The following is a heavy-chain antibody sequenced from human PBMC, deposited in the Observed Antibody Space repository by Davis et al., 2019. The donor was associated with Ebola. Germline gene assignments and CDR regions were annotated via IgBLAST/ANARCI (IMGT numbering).Heavy chain of an antibody. CDR1: GYSFTTYG. D-gene: IGHD6-19*01. Sequence: ASVKVSCKASGYSFTTYGISWVRQAPGQGLEWMGWSSGYNGKIIYAQKFQGRVTMTTDTSTSTAFMELRSLRSDDTAVYYCARDRYSSGWAMLDYWGQGTLVTVSS. V-gene: IGHV1-18*04. J-gene: IGHJ4*02. CDR3: ARDRYSSGWAMLDY. CDR2: SSGYNGKI.